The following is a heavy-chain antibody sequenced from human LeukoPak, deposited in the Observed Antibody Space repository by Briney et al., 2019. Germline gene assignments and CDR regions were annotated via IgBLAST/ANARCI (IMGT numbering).Heavy chain of an antibody. V-gene: IGHV3-7*01. CDR3: ARDVGYSYGPKYDAFDL. CDR2: IGQDGSLI. J-gene: IGHJ3*01. CDR1: GFAFSRYW. D-gene: IGHD6-13*01. Sequence: GDSLRLSCAASGFAFSRYWISWVRQAPGKGLEWLANIGQDGSLINYAGSVKGRFTISRDNAKNLLFLQMDSLRGEDTAVYFCARDVGYSYGPKYDAFDLWGQGTMLSVSA.